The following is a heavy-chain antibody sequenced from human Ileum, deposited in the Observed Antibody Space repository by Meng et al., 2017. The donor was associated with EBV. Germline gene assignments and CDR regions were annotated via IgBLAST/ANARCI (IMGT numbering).Heavy chain of an antibody. CDR2: IYYSGST. Sequence: VQPAEDGPGIGKPAENLCLICTVSECSVSSGRYYWSWIMQPPGKGLEWIAYIYYSGSTSYNTSLKSRVTISVDTSKNQFSLKLSSVTAADTAVYYCAREGASESFYDYWGQGTLVTVSS. CDR1: ECSVSSGRYY. CDR3: AREGASESFYDY. D-gene: IGHD1-26*01. V-gene: IGHV4-61*01. J-gene: IGHJ4*02.